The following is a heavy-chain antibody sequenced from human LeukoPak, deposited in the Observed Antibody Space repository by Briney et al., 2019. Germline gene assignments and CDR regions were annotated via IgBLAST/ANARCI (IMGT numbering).Heavy chain of an antibody. Sequence: ASVNVACKASGYTFTSYGISWVRQAPGQGLEWMGWISAYNGNTNYAQKLHGRVTMTTDTSTTTAYMELRSLRSDDTAVYYCARDSYDILPGYQDWFDPWGQGTLVTVSS. CDR2: ISAYNGNT. D-gene: IGHD3-9*01. J-gene: IGHJ5*02. V-gene: IGHV1-18*04. CDR1: GYTFTSYG. CDR3: ARDSYDILPGYQDWFDP.